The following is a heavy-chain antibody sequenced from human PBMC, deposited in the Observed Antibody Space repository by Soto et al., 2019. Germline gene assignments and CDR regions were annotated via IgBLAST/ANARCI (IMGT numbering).Heavy chain of an antibody. CDR3: AREGYVSNWFDP. CDR1: GGSMGRYY. CDR2: IYSSGSA. V-gene: IGHV4-4*07. Sequence: SETLSLTCSVSGGSMGRYYWSWIRKPAGKGLEWIGRIYSSGSANYNPSLKSRVSMSVDTSNNQFSLMLTSVTAADTAIYFCAREGYVSNWFDPWGQGALVTVSS. D-gene: IGHD3-16*01. J-gene: IGHJ5*02.